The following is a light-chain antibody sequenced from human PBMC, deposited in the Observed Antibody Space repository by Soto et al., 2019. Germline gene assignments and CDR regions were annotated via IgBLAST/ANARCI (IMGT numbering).Light chain of an antibody. V-gene: IGLV2-14*01. CDR1: SSDVGGYNY. CDR2: NVS. J-gene: IGLJ2*01. Sequence: HSALTQPASVSGSPGQSITISCTGTSSDVGGYNYVSWYQQHPGKAPKLIIYNVSNRPSGVSNRFSGSKSGNTASLTISGLQAEDEGHYYCSSFTSSNTVLFGGGTQLTVL. CDR3: SSFTSSNTVL.